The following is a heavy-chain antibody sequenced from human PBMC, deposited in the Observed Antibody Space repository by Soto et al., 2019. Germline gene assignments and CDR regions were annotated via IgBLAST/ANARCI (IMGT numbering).Heavy chain of an antibody. CDR1: GFTFSSYA. Sequence: PGGSLRLSCAASGFTFSSYAMSWVRQAPGKGLEWVGRIRGKANSYATAYAASVKGRFTISRDDSKNTAYLQMNSLKTEDTAVYYCTSGSYEPDYWGQGTLVTVSS. V-gene: IGHV3-73*01. J-gene: IGHJ4*02. D-gene: IGHD1-26*01. CDR2: IRGKANSYAT. CDR3: TSGSYEPDY.